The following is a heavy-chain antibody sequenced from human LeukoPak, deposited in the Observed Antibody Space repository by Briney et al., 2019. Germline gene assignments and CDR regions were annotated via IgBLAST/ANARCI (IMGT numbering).Heavy chain of an antibody. V-gene: IGHV3-30*04. J-gene: IGHJ4*02. CDR2: ISYDGSNE. CDR3: ARGPLTDYGDY. Sequence: GGSLRLSCAASGFTFSSYVMHWVRQAPGKGLEWVAIISYDGSNEYYADSVKGRFTISRDNSKNTLYLQMNSLRAADTAVYYCARGPLTDYGDYWGQGTLVTVSS. CDR1: GFTFSSYV.